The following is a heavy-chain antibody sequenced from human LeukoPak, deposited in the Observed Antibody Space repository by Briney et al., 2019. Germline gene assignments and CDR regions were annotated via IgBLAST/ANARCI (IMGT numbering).Heavy chain of an antibody. CDR1: GGTFSSYA. D-gene: IGHD1-26*01. Sequence: SVKVSCKASGGTFSSYAISWLRQAPGQGLEWMGGIIPIFGTANYAQKFQGRVTITADESTSTAYMELSSLRSEDTAAYYCASMNPTAGATDYWGQGTLVTVSS. V-gene: IGHV1-69*01. CDR2: IIPIFGTA. J-gene: IGHJ4*02. CDR3: ASMNPTAGATDY.